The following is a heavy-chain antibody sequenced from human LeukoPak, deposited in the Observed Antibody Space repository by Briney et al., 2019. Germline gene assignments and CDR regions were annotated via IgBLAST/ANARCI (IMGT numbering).Heavy chain of an antibody. D-gene: IGHD6-19*01. V-gene: IGHV4-30-4*07. CDR1: GGSISSGGYS. CDR2: IYYSGST. CDR3: ARGIAVAGNSWFDP. J-gene: IGHJ5*02. Sequence: SETLSLTCAVSGGSISSGGYSWSWSRQPPGKGLEWIGYIYYSGSTYYNPSLKSRVTISVDTSKNQFSLKLSSVTAADTAVYYCARGIAVAGNSWFDPWGQGTLVTVSS.